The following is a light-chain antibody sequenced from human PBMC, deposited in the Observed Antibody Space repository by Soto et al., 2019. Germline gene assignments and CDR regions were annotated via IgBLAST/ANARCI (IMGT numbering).Light chain of an antibody. V-gene: IGLV1-47*01. CDR1: SSNIGSNY. Sequence: QPVLTQPPSASGTPGQRVTISCSGSSSNIGSNYVYWYQQFPGSAPKLLIYRNDQRPSGVPDRFSGSKSGTSASLAISGPRSEDEADYYCAAWDDSLSAMVFGGGTQLTVL. CDR2: RND. CDR3: AAWDDSLSAMV. J-gene: IGLJ3*02.